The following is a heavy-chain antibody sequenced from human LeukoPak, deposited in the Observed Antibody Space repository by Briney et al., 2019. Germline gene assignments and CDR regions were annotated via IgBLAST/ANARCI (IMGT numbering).Heavy chain of an antibody. J-gene: IGHJ3*02. V-gene: IGHV1-2*02. Sequence: GASVKVSCKASGGSFSSYVITWVRQAPGQGLEWMGWINPKSGGTNYAQKFQGRATMTRDTSITTAYMELSRLRYDDTAVYHCARGTSYNWNDKLDFPPHAFDIWGQGTMVTVSS. CDR3: ARGTSYNWNDKLDFPPHAFDI. D-gene: IGHD1-1*01. CDR2: INPKSGGT. CDR1: GGSFSSYV.